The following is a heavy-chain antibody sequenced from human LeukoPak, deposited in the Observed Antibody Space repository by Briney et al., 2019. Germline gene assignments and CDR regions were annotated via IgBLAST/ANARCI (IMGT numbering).Heavy chain of an antibody. J-gene: IGHJ4*02. CDR3: AKDLHGGYSSDY. D-gene: IGHD4-23*01. CDR1: GFTFNNFG. V-gene: IGHV3-30*02. Sequence: GGSLRLSCAASGFTFNNFGIHWVRQAPGKGLEWVSFIGYEGVHKYYADSVKGRFTISKDNSKATLYLQMNSLRPEDTAVYYCAKDLHGGYSSDYWGQGTLVTVFS. CDR2: IGYEGVHK.